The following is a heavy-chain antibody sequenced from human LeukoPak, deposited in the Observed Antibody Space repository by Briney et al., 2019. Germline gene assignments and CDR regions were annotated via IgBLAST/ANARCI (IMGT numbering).Heavy chain of an antibody. V-gene: IGHV1-46*01. D-gene: IGHD1-26*01. CDR2: INPSDDST. J-gene: IGHJ4*02. CDR3: ARASGSGSYLYSFDY. CDR1: GYTFINYY. Sequence: ASVKVSCKASGYTFINYYIHWARQAPGQGLEWMGIINPSDDSTTYAQQFQGRVTMTRDTSTSTVYVELSSLRSEDTAVFYCARASGSGSYLYSFDYWGQGTLVTVSS.